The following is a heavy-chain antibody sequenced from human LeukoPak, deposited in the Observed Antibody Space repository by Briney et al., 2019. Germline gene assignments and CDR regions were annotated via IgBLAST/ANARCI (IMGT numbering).Heavy chain of an antibody. V-gene: IGHV4-34*01. CDR1: GGSFSGYY. J-gene: IGHJ3*02. CDR2: INHSGST. D-gene: IGHD3-16*02. CDR3: ASTPFNYDYIWGSYRYRRAFDI. Sequence: PSETLSLTCAVYGGSFSGYYWSWIRQPPGKGLEWIGEINHSGSTNYNPSHKSRVTISVDTSKNQFSLKLSSVTAADTAVYYCASTPFNYDYIWGSYRYRRAFDIWGQGTMVTVSS.